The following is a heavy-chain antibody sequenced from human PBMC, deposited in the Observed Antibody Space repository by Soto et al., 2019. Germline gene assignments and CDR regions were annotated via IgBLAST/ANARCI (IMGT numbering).Heavy chain of an antibody. CDR3: ARRYCSGGSCPCDY. V-gene: IGHV3-21*01. CDR2: ISSSSSYI. D-gene: IGHD2-15*01. J-gene: IGHJ4*02. Sequence: EVQLVESGGGLVKPGGSLRLSCAASAFTFSSYSMNWVRQAPGKGLEWVSSISSSSSYIYYADSVKGRFTISRDNAKNSLYLQMNSLRAEDTAVYYCARRYCSGGSCPCDYWGQGTLVTVSS. CDR1: AFTFSSYS.